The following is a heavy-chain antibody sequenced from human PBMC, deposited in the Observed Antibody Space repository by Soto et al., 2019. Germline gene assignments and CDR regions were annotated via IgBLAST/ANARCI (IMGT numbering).Heavy chain of an antibody. V-gene: IGHV2-5*02. D-gene: IGHD2-15*01. CDR1: GFSLSTSGVG. CDR2: VYWDDEK. CDR3: AHSGMVEGGAVDY. J-gene: IGHJ4*02. Sequence: QITLKESGPTLVKPTQTLTLTCTFSGFSLSTSGVGVGWIRQPPGKALEWLAIVYWDDEKRYSPSLKSRLTXTXDXSKNQVVLTMINMDPVDTATYYCAHSGMVEGGAVDYWGQGTLVTVSS.